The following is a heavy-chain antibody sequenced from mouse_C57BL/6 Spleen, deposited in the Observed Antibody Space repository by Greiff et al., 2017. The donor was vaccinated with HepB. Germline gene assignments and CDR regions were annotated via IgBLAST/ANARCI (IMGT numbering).Heavy chain of an antibody. D-gene: IGHD2-4*01. Sequence: EVKLMESGPGLVKPSQSLSLTCSVTGYSITSGYYWNWIRQFPGNKLEWMGYISYDGSNNYNPSLKNRISITRDTSKNQFFLKLNSVTTEDTATYYCASFYYDYDEGRPYAMDYWGQGTSVTVSS. J-gene: IGHJ4*01. CDR3: ASFYYDYDEGRPYAMDY. CDR1: GYSITSGYY. V-gene: IGHV3-6*01. CDR2: ISYDGSN.